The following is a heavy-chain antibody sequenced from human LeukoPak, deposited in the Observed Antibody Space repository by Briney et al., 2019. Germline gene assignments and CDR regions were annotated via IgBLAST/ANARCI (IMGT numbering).Heavy chain of an antibody. CDR1: GFTFSGYY. CDR2: IIPILGIA. Sequence: SVKVSCKASGFTFSGYYLHWVRQAPGQGLEWMGRIIPILGIANYAQKFQGRVTITADKSTSTAYMELSSLRSEDTAVYYCARAPSSEVTTNYYYGMDVWGQGTTVTVSS. D-gene: IGHD4-17*01. J-gene: IGHJ6*02. V-gene: IGHV1-69*04. CDR3: ARAPSSEVTTNYYYGMDV.